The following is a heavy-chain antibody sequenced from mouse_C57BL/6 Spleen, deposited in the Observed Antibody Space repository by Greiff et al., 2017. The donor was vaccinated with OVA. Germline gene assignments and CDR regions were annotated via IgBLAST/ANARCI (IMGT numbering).Heavy chain of an antibody. CDR3: TAGYDNCYYYAMRY. D-gene: IGHD2-10*02. CDR2: IDPEDGDT. Sequence: VQLQQSGAELVRPGASVKLSCTASGYNINDYYMHWVKQRPEQGLEWIGSIDPEDGDTEYAPKFQGKANMTADTSSNTAYLQLSSLTSEDTALYYCTAGYDNCYYYAMRYWGQGTSVTVSS. V-gene: IGHV14-1*01. J-gene: IGHJ4*01. CDR1: GYNINDYY.